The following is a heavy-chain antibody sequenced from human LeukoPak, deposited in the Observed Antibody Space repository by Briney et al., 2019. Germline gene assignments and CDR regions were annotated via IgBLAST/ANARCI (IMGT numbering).Heavy chain of an antibody. Sequence: ASVKVSCKASGYTFTSYGISWVRQAPGQGLEWMGWISAYNGNTNYAQKLQGRVIMTTDTTTSTAYMELRSLRSDDTAVYYCARLPEAYYDFWSGYRRPGYYYYGMDVWGQGTTVTVSS. CDR1: GYTFTSYG. CDR2: ISAYNGNT. V-gene: IGHV1-18*01. J-gene: IGHJ6*02. D-gene: IGHD3-3*01. CDR3: ARLPEAYYDFWSGYRRPGYYYYGMDV.